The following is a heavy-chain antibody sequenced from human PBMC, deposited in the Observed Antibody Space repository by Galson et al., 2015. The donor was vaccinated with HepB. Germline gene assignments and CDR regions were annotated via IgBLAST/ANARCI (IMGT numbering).Heavy chain of an antibody. CDR1: GFPFSTYT. CDR3: AKDRNSTSPGTYGMDV. V-gene: IGHV3-23*01. CDR2: ISGSGGTT. Sequence: SLRLSCAASGFPFSTYTMSWVRQAPGKGLEWVSAISGSGGTTYYADSVRGRFTISRDNTKRTLYLQMNRLRGEDTALYYRAKDRNSTSPGTYGMDVWGQGTTVTVFS. J-gene: IGHJ6*02. D-gene: IGHD6-6*01.